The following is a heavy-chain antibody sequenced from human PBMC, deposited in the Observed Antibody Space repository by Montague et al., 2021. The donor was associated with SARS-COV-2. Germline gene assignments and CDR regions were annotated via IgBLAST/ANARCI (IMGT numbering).Heavy chain of an antibody. J-gene: IGHJ4*02. CDR1: GGSITSSNFY. CDR3: ARHVGSSKFYFDS. D-gene: IGHD3-10*01. CDR2: MYYSGDT. Sequence: SETLSLTCTVSGGSITSSNFYWGWIRPPPGKGLEWIVSMYYSGDTLYNPSLRSRVTMSVDMSKNQFSLKVRSVTAADTAVYYCARHVGSSKFYFDSWGQGTLVTVSS. V-gene: IGHV4-39*01.